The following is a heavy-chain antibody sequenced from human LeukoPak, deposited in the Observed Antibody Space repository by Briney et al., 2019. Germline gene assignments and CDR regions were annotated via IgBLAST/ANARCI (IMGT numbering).Heavy chain of an antibody. CDR3: ARATYDILTGPRGGWFDP. CDR2: IYHSGST. V-gene: IGHV4-30-2*01. Sequence: SQTPSLTCAVSGGSISSGGYSWTWIRQPPGKGLEWIGYIYHSGSTYYNPSLKSRVTISVDRSKNQFSLKLSSVTAADTAVYYCARATYDILTGPRGGWFDPWGQGTLVTVSS. D-gene: IGHD3-9*01. CDR1: GGSISSGGYS. J-gene: IGHJ5*02.